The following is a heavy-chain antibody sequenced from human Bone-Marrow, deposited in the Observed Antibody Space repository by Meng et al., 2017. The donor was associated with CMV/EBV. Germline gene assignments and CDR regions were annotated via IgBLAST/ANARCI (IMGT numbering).Heavy chain of an antibody. CDR1: GFPFSSYA. Sequence: GESLKISCAASGFPFSSYAMHRVRQAPGKGLEWVAVISYDGSNKYYADSVKGRFPISRDNSKNTLYLQMNSLRAEDTAVYYCARGEYSSSPILDYYHYYGMDVWGQGNTVTVSS. D-gene: IGHD6-13*01. V-gene: IGHV3-30-3*01. CDR3: ARGEYSSSPILDYYHYYGMDV. J-gene: IGHJ6*01. CDR2: ISYDGSNK.